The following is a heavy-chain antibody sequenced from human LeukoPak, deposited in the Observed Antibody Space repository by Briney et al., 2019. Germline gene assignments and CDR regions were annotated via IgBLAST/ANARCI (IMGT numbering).Heavy chain of an antibody. CDR1: GGSMSNYY. V-gene: IGHV4-59*01. CDR2: IYYSGTT. Sequence: SETLSLTCTVSGGSMSNYYWTWIRQPPGKGLVWIGYIYYSGTTNYNPSLKSRVTISVDTSKNQFSLKLRSVTAADTAVYYCARWGDILTGFDYWGQGALVTVSS. CDR3: ARWGDILTGFDY. D-gene: IGHD3-9*01. J-gene: IGHJ4*02.